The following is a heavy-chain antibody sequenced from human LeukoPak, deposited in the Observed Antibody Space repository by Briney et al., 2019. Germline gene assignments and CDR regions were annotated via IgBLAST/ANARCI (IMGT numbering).Heavy chain of an antibody. V-gene: IGHV3-21*01. CDR3: ARSAAHCSGVSCVYYFDY. J-gene: IGHJ4*02. D-gene: IGHD2-15*01. Sequence: GGSLRLSCAASGFTFSNYNMNWVRQAPGKGLEWVSSISRSSSYIYCADSVKGRFTISGDNAKNSLYLQMNSLRAEDTAVYYCARSAAHCSGVSCVYYFDYWGQGTLVTVSS. CDR1: GFTFSNYN. CDR2: ISRSSSYI.